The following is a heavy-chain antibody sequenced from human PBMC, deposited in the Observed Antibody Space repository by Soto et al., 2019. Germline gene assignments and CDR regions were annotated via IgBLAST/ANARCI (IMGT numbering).Heavy chain of an antibody. V-gene: IGHV4-39*01. J-gene: IGHJ4*02. Sequence: SETLSLTCTVSGGSVSSSSYYWAWTRQPPGKGLEWIGSISYSGTTYYNPSLKSRVTISIDTSENQFSLKLRSVTAADTAVYYCARRIVATETFDYWGQGTLVTVSS. D-gene: IGHD5-12*01. CDR2: ISYSGTT. CDR1: GGSVSSSSYY. CDR3: ARRIVATETFDY.